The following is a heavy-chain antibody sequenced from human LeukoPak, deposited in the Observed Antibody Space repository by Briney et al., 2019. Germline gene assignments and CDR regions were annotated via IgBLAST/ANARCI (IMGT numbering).Heavy chain of an antibody. CDR1: GFSLSTSGVG. V-gene: IGHV2-5*01. Sequence: SGPTLVKPTQTLTLTCTFSGFSLSTSGVGVGWIRQPPGKALEWLALIYWNDDKRYSPSLKSRLTITKDTSKNQVVLTMTNMDPVDTATYYCAHEVGDFWREGRDYYYYYYMDVWGKGTTVTVSS. J-gene: IGHJ6*03. CDR2: IYWNDDK. D-gene: IGHD3-3*01. CDR3: AHEVGDFWREGRDYYYYYYMDV.